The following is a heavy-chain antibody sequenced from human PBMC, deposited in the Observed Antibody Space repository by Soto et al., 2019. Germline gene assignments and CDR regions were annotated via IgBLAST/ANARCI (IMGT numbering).Heavy chain of an antibody. CDR2: IYYSGST. V-gene: IGHV4-59*01. J-gene: IGHJ4*02. D-gene: IGHD4-17*01. Sequence: SATLSLTCTVSGGSISSYYWSWIRQPPGKGLEWIGYIYYSGSTNYNPSLKSRVTISVDTSKNQFSLKLSSVTAADTAVYYCASSPTLRRLYYFDYWGQGTLVTVSS. CDR1: GGSISSYY. CDR3: ASSPTLRRLYYFDY.